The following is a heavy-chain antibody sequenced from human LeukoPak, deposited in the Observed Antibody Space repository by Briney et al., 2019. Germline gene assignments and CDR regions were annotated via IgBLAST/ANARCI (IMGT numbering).Heavy chain of an antibody. CDR2: IYSGGST. CDR1: GFTVSSNY. Sequence: PGGSLRLSCAASGFTVSSNYMSWVRQAPGKGLEWVSVIYSGGSTYYADSVKGRVTISRDNSKNTLYLQMNSLRAEDTAVYYCASDTSPHYYMDVCGKGTTVTVSS. V-gene: IGHV3-53*01. J-gene: IGHJ6*03. CDR3: ASDTSPHYYMDV. D-gene: IGHD2/OR15-2a*01.